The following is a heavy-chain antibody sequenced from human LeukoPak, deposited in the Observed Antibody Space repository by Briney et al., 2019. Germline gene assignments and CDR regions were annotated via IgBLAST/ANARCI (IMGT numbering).Heavy chain of an antibody. CDR1: GYTFTSYY. CDR3: ASLPWLKDAFDI. V-gene: IGHV1-46*01. CDR2: INPSGGST. J-gene: IGHJ3*02. Sequence: ASVKVSCKASGYTFTSYYMHWVRQAPGQGLEWMGIINPSGGSTSYAQKFQGRVTMTRDMSTSTVYMELSSLRSEDTAVYYCASLPWLKDAFDIWGQGTMVTVSS. D-gene: IGHD5-24*01.